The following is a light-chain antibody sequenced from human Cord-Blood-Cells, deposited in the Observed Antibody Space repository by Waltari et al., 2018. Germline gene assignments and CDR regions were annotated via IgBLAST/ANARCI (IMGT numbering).Light chain of an antibody. J-gene: IGKJ4*01. Sequence: DIQMTQSPSSLSASVGYRFTITCRASQSISSYLNWYQQKPGKAPKLLIYAASSLQSGVPPRFSGSGSGTDFTLTISSLQPEDFATYYCQQSYSTPLTFGGGTKVEIK. CDR3: QQSYSTPLT. CDR2: AAS. CDR1: QSISSY. V-gene: IGKV1-39*01.